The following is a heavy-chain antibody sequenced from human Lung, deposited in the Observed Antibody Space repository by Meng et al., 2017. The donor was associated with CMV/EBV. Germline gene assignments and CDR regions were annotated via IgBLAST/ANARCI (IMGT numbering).Heavy chain of an antibody. CDR2: IRYDGSNK. Sequence: LTXXASGFTFSSYGMHWVRQAPGKGLEWVAFIRYDGSNKYYADSVKGRFTISRDNSKNTLYLQMNSLRAEDTAVYYCAKDGRGYSYGYGMDVWGQGTTVXVSS. CDR3: AKDGRGYSYGYGMDV. J-gene: IGHJ6*02. D-gene: IGHD5-18*01. V-gene: IGHV3-30*02. CDR1: GFTFSSYG.